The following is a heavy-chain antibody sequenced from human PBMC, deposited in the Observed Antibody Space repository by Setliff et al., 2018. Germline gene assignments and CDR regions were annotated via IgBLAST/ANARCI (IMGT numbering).Heavy chain of an antibody. D-gene: IGHD3-22*01. Sequence: SETLSLTCAVYGGSFSGYFWSWIRQPPGRGLEWIGEINDRGSTHYNPSLKSRVTISVDTSKNQFSLKLSSVTAADTAVYYCARRSPAYYSDSSGYFYDTSPYMDVWGKGTTVTVSS. V-gene: IGHV4-34*01. CDR2: INDRGST. CDR1: GGSFSGYF. CDR3: ARRSPAYYSDSSGYFYDTSPYMDV. J-gene: IGHJ6*03.